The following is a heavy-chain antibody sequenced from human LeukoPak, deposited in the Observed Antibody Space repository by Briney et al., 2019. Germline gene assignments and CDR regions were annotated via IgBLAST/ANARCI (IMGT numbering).Heavy chain of an antibody. J-gene: IGHJ3*02. Sequence: PGGAVRLSCAASGFTFSDYYTSWIRQAPGKGLEWVSYISGSSTYTNYADSVKGRFTISRDNAKNSLYLQMNSLRAEDTAVYYCARSLRRDCDSTSCWAALDIWGQGTMVTV. D-gene: IGHD2-2*01. CDR3: ARSLRRDCDSTSCWAALDI. V-gene: IGHV3-11*03. CDR1: GFTFSDYY. CDR2: ISGSSTYT.